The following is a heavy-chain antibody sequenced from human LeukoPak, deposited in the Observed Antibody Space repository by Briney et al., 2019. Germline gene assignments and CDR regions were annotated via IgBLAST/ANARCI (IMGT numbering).Heavy chain of an antibody. CDR1: GFTFSSYW. CDR3: ARDEYGGVMDV. J-gene: IGHJ6*03. V-gene: IGHV3-7*01. CDR2: IKQDGSEK. Sequence: GGSLRLSCGASGFTFSSYWMSWVRQAPGKGLEWVANIKQDGSEKYYVDSVKGRFTISRDNAKNSLYLQMNSLRAEDTAVYYCARDEYGGVMDVWGKGTTVTVSS. D-gene: IGHD3-3*01.